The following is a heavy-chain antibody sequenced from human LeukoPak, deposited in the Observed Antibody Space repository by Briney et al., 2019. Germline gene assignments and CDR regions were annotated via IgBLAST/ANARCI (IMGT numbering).Heavy chain of an antibody. CDR3: ARGLWFGELFLDY. CDR1: GGSISSYY. D-gene: IGHD3-10*01. CDR2: IYYSGST. J-gene: IGHJ4*02. Sequence: PSETLSLTCTVSGGSISSYYWSWIRQSPGKGLEWIGYIYYSGSTNYNPSLKSRVTISVDTSKNQFSLKLSSVTAADTAVYYCARGLWFGELFLDYWGQGTLVTVSS. V-gene: IGHV4-59*01.